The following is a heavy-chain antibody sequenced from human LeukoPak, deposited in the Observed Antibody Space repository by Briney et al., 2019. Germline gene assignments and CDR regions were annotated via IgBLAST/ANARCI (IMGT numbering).Heavy chain of an antibody. V-gene: IGHV3-9*01. D-gene: IGHD6-6*01. Sequence: GGSLRLSCAASGFTFDDYAMHWVRQAPGKGLEWVSGISWNSGSIGYADSVKGRFTISRDNAKNSLYLQMNSPRAEDTALYYCAKDRLSIAARPDYYYGMDVWGQGTTVTVSS. CDR1: GFTFDDYA. J-gene: IGHJ6*02. CDR3: AKDRLSIAARPDYYYGMDV. CDR2: ISWNSGSI.